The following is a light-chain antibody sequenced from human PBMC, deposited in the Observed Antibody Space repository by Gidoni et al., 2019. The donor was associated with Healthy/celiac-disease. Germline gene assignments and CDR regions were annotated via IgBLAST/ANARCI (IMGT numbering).Light chain of an antibody. J-gene: IGKJ4*01. CDR2: ASS. V-gene: IGKV1-9*01. CDR3: QQRNSYPLT. CDR1: QGISSY. Sequence: IQLTHSPSSLSASVGDSVTITCRASQGISSYLAWYQQTPGKAPKLLIYASSTLQSGVPSRFSGSGSGTDFTLTISSLQPEDFATYYCQQRNSYPLTFGGGTKVEIK.